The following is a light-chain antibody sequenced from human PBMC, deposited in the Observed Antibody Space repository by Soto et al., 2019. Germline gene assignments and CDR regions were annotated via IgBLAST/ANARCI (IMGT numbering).Light chain of an antibody. Sequence: DIQMTQSPSTLSASLGDRVTITCRASERISSWLAWYQQKPGKAPTLLIYDASILETGVPSRFTGVGSGTESTLTISRLKPDDFATYYCQQYNSYSTFGQGTKVDIK. CDR2: DAS. CDR3: QQYNSYST. CDR1: ERISSW. J-gene: IGKJ1*01. V-gene: IGKV1-5*01.